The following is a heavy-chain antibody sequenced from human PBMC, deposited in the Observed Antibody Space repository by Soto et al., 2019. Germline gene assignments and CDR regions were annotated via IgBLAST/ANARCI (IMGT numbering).Heavy chain of an antibody. J-gene: IGHJ6*02. CDR3: ARDLLDSGGNGMDV. Sequence: PGGSLRLSCAASGFTFSSYGMHWVRQAPGKGLEWVAVIWYDGSNKYYADSVKGRFTISRDNSKNTLYLQMNSLRAEDTAVYYCARDLLDSGGNGMDVWGQGTTVTVSS. V-gene: IGHV3-33*01. CDR1: GFTFSSYG. D-gene: IGHD2-15*01. CDR2: IWYDGSNK.